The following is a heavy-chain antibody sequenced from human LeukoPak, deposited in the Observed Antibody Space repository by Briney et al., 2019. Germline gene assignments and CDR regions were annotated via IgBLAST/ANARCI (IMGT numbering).Heavy chain of an antibody. V-gene: IGHV3-30*02. J-gene: IGHJ4*02. Sequence: GGSLRLSCAASGFTFSSYGMHWVRQAPGKGLEWVAFIRYDGSNKYYADSVKGRFTISRDNSKNTLYLQMNSLRAEDTAVYYCAKAEIVVVPAAHTQPIDYWGQGTLVTVSS. CDR1: GFTFSSYG. D-gene: IGHD2-2*01. CDR2: IRYDGSNK. CDR3: AKAEIVVVPAAHTQPIDY.